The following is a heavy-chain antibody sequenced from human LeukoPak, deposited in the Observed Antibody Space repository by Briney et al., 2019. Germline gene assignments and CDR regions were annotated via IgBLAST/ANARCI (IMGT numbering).Heavy chain of an antibody. CDR2: MSSVT. CDR1: GFTFSNFA. Sequence: TGGSLRLSCAASGFTFSNFAMSWVRQAPGKGLEWVSAMSSVTYYADSVKGRFTISRDDSKSTLFLQMNSLRADDTAVYYCAKAFFSGSGGNHKHFDSWGQGTLVTVSS. D-gene: IGHD3-10*01. V-gene: IGHV3-23*01. CDR3: AKAFFSGSGGNHKHFDS. J-gene: IGHJ4*02.